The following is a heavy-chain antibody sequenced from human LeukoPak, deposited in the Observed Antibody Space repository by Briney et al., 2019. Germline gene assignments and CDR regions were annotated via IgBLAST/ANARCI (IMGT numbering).Heavy chain of an antibody. J-gene: IGHJ4*02. D-gene: IGHD2-21*02. CDR1: GFILSSYA. CDR2: ISGSGGNT. V-gene: IGHV3-23*01. Sequence: GASLTLSCAASGFILSSYAMSWVRQAAGRGLEWVSAISGSGGNTYYADSVKGRFTISRENSKNTLYLQMNSLRAEETTVYYCAKDQDIVVVTAFKYWGQGTLVTVSS. CDR3: AKDQDIVVVTAFKY.